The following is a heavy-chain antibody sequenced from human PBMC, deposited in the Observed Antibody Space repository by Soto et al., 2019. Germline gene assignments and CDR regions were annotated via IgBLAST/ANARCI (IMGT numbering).Heavy chain of an antibody. D-gene: IGHD3-10*01. CDR2: FDPEDGET. Sequence: ALVKVSCKVSGYTLTELSMHWVRQAPGKGLEWMGGFDPEDGETIYAQKFQGRATMTEDTSTDTAYMELSSLRSEDTAVYYCATDAITMVRGVIFPRGAFDIWGQGTMVTVSS. CDR1: GYTLTELS. V-gene: IGHV1-24*01. J-gene: IGHJ3*02. CDR3: ATDAITMVRGVIFPRGAFDI.